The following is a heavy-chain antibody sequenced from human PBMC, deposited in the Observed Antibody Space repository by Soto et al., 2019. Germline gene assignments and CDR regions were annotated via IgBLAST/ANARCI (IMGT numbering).Heavy chain of an antibody. J-gene: IGHJ5*02. CDR1: GYTFTSYD. Sequence: QVQLVQSGAEVKKPGASVKVSCKASGYTFTSYDINWVRQATGQGLEWMGWMNPNSGNTGYAQKLQGRVTMTRDTSITTAYMELSSLTSEDTAVYYCARGRPDDWNYHSTSWFDPWGQGTLVTVSS. CDR2: MNPNSGNT. D-gene: IGHD1-7*01. CDR3: ARGRPDDWNYHSTSWFDP. V-gene: IGHV1-8*01.